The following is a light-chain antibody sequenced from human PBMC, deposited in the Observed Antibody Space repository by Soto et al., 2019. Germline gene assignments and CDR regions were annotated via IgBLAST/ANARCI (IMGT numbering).Light chain of an antibody. CDR1: QSVSSN. V-gene: IGKV3-20*01. Sequence: EIVMKQSPATLSVSPGERATLSCRASQSVSSNLAWYQQKPGQAPRLLIYDASSRATGIPARFSGSGSGTDFTLTISRLEPEDFAVYYCQQYGSSPLTFGQGTRLEIK. CDR3: QQYGSSPLT. J-gene: IGKJ5*01. CDR2: DAS.